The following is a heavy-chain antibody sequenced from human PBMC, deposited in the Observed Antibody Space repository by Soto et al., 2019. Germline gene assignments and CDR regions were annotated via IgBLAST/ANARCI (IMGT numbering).Heavy chain of an antibody. CDR2: IYWDDDK. CDR3: AHRRIAMTQNWFDP. Sequence: QITLKESGPTLVKPTQTLTMTCTFSGFSLSASGVGVGWTRQPPGKALEWLALIYWDDDKRYSPSLNTRLTITKDTSKKQVVLTMTNMDPADTATYYCAHRRIAMTQNWFDPWGQWTLVTVSS. CDR1: GFSLSASGVG. V-gene: IGHV2-5*02. J-gene: IGHJ5*02. D-gene: IGHD6-13*01.